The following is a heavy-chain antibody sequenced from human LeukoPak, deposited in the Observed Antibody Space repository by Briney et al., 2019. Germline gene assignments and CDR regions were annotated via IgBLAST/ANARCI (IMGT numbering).Heavy chain of an antibody. CDR2: IYPGDSDT. Sequence: GESLKISCKGSGYSFTSYWIGWVRQMPGKGLECMGIIYPGDSDTRYSPSFQGQVTISADKSISTAYLQWSSLKASDTAIYYCAKISDTGGYYGDYWGQGTLVTVSS. CDR3: AKISDTGGYYGDY. J-gene: IGHJ4*02. CDR1: GYSFTSYW. D-gene: IGHD3-22*01. V-gene: IGHV5-51*01.